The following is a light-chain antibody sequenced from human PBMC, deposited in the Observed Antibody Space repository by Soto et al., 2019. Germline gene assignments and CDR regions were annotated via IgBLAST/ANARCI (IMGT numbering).Light chain of an antibody. CDR1: QSVASSY. V-gene: IGKV3-20*01. J-gene: IGKJ2*01. CDR2: DAS. Sequence: EIVLTQSPGTLSLSPGEGATLSCRASQSVASSYLAWYQQKPGQAPRLLIYDASNRATGIPDRFSGGGSGTDFTLTISRLEPEDFAVYYCQQYGSSSYTFGQGTKLEIK. CDR3: QQYGSSSYT.